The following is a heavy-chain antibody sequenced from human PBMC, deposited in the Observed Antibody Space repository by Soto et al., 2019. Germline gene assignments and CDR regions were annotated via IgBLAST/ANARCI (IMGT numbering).Heavy chain of an antibody. CDR2: IYYSGST. J-gene: IGHJ5*02. Sequence: ASETLSLTCTVSGGSISSSSYYWGWIRQPPGKGLEWIGSIYYSGSTYYNPSLKSRVTISVDTSKNQFSLKLSSVTAADTAVYYCARGPHKIVGATVDWFDPWGQGTLVTVS. V-gene: IGHV4-39*01. CDR3: ARGPHKIVGATVDWFDP. D-gene: IGHD1-26*01. CDR1: GGSISSSSYY.